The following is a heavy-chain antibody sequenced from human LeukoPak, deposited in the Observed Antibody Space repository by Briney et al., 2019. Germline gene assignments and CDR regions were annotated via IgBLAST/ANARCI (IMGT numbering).Heavy chain of an antibody. CDR3: TRSKQRLREIFDC. J-gene: IGHJ4*02. D-gene: IGHD6-25*01. V-gene: IGHV5-51*01. CDR2: IYPGDSDT. Sequence: GESLQFPCKGSGYSFTTYWIGWVRQLPGKGLEWMGIIYPGDSDTNYNPSFQGQVTISADKSISTAYLQWSSLKASDTAIYYCTRSKQRLREIFDCWRQASLVT. CDR1: GYSFTTYW.